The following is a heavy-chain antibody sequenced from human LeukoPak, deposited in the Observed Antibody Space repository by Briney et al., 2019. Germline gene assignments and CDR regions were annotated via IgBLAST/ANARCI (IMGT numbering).Heavy chain of an antibody. Sequence: GGSLRLSCAASGLTFSRYWMSWVRQAPGKGLEWVANIKQDGSEKYYVDSVKGRFTISRDNAKKSLYLQMNNLRAEDTAVYYCARVGGPYSGFDYWGQGTLVTVSS. V-gene: IGHV3-7*01. CDR3: ARVGGPYSGFDY. CDR1: GLTFSRYW. CDR2: IKQDGSEK. D-gene: IGHD2-15*01. J-gene: IGHJ4*02.